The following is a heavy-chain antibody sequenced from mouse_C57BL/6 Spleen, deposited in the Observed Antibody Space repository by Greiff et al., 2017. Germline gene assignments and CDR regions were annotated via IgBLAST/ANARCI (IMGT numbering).Heavy chain of an antibody. CDR1: GFTFSNYW. V-gene: IGHV6-3*01. CDR3: TGGVTTAY. J-gene: IGHJ2*01. D-gene: IGHD1-2*01. Sequence: DVKLVESGGGLVQPGGSMKLSCVASGFTFSNYWMNWVRQSPETGLEWVAQIRLKSDNYATHYAESVKGRFTISRDDSKSSVYLQMNNLRAEDTGIYYCTGGVTTAYWGQGTTLTVSS. CDR2: IRLKSDNYAT.